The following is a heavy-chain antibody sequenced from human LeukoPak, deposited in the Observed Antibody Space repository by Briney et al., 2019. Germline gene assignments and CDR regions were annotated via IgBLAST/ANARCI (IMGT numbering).Heavy chain of an antibody. CDR2: IYYSGST. D-gene: IGHD1-26*01. CDR3: ARALGRSALDY. Sequence: SETLSLTCTVSGGAISSYYWSWIRQPPGKGLEWIGYIYYSGSTNYNPSLKSRVTISVDTSKNQFSLKLSSVTAADTAVYYCARALGRSALDYWGQGTLVTVSS. V-gene: IGHV4-59*01. CDR1: GGAISSYY. J-gene: IGHJ4*02.